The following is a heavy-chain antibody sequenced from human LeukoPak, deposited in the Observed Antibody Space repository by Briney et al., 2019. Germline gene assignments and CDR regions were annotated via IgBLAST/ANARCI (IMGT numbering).Heavy chain of an antibody. CDR1: GFTFSSYS. CDR3: ARGDSSGLDI. CDR2: ISSSSSYI. J-gene: IGHJ3*02. V-gene: IGHV3-21*01. Sequence: PGGSLRLSCAASGFTFSSYSMNWVRQAPGKGLEWVSSISSSSSYIYYADSVKGRFTISRDNAENSLYLQMNSLRAEDTAVYYCARGDSSGLDIWGQGTMVTVSS. D-gene: IGHD3-22*01.